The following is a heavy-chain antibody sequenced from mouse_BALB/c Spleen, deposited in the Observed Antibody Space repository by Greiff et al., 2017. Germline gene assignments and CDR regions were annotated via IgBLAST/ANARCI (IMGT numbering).Heavy chain of an antibody. Sequence: VQLKQSGAELVKPGASVKLSCTASGFNIKDTYMHWVKQRPEQGLEWIGRIDPANGNTKYDPKFQGKATITADTSSNTAYLQLSSLTSEDTAVYYCARSITTVVATDYGGQGTLVTVSA. CDR3: ARSITTVVATDY. D-gene: IGHD1-1*01. V-gene: IGHV14-3*02. CDR1: GFNIKDTY. J-gene: IGHJ3*01. CDR2: IDPANGNT.